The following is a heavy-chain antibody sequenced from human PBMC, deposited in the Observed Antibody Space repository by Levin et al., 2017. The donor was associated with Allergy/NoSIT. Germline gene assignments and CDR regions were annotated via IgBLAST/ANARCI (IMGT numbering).Heavy chain of an antibody. CDR3: ARNRIIVSGGNDYYYGMDG. V-gene: IGHV4-61*01. CDR1: GGSVSSGTYY. J-gene: IGHJ6*02. D-gene: IGHD5/OR15-5a*01. Sequence: SQTLSLTCSVSGGSVSSGTYYWSWIRRPPGKGLAWIGYINYRGVTKYNPSLKSRVTISVDTSKNEFSLKVTSVTAADTAVYYCARNRIIVSGGNDYYYGMDGWGQGTTVTVSS. CDR2: INYRGVT.